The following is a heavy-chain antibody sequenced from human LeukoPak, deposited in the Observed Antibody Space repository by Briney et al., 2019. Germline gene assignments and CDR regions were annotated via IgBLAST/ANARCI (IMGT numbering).Heavy chain of an antibody. CDR3: AREAYSGVGMDV. J-gene: IGHJ6*02. V-gene: IGHV4-59*06. CDR1: GGSISSYY. D-gene: IGHD3-10*01. CDR2: IYYSGST. Sequence: PSETLSLTCTVSGGSISSYYWSWIRQPPGKGLEWIGYIYYSGSTYYNPSLKSRVTISVDTSKNQFSLKLSSVTAADTAVYYCAREAYSGVGMDVWGQGTTVTVSS.